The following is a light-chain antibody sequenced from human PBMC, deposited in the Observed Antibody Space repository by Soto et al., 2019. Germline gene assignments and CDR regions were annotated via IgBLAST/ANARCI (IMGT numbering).Light chain of an antibody. CDR2: GAS. V-gene: IGKV3-20*01. CDR1: QSVSRNY. CDR3: QQYDSSPYT. Sequence: EIVLTQSPGTLSLSPGERATLSCRASQSVSRNYLAWYQQKPGQAPRLLIYGASNRATGIPDRFSGSGSGTDFTLTISRLEPEDFAVYYCQQYDSSPYTFGQGTKLEIK. J-gene: IGKJ2*01.